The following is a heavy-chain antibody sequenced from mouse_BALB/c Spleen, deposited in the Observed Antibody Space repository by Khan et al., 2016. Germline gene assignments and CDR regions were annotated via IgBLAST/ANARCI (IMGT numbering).Heavy chain of an antibody. Sequence: QVQLQQSGAELVRPGASVTLSCKASGYTFTDYEMHWVKQTPVHGLEWIGAIDPETGGTAYNQKFKGKATLTADKSSSTAYMELRSLTSEDSADYYCTTTADYWGQGTTLTVSS. D-gene: IGHD1-2*01. J-gene: IGHJ2*01. V-gene: IGHV1-15*01. CDR2: IDPETGGT. CDR1: GYTFTDYE. CDR3: TTTADY.